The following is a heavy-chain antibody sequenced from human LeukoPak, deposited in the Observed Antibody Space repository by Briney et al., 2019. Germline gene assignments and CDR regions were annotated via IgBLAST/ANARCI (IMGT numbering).Heavy chain of an antibody. V-gene: IGHV4-59*08. J-gene: IGHJ4*02. D-gene: IGHD6-13*01. CDR2: ISYTGST. Sequence: ETLSLTCTVSGGSISSYYWSRIRQPPGKGLEWIGYISYTGSTNYNPSLKGRVTISVDTSKNQFSLKLTSVTAADTAVYFCARHGGYIAAASYWGQGTVVTVSS. CDR1: GGSISSYY. CDR3: ARHGGYIAAASY.